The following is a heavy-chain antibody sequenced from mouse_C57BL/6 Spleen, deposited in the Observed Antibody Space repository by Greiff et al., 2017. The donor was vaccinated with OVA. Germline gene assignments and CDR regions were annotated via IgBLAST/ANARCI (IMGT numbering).Heavy chain of an antibody. V-gene: IGHV3-8*01. CDR1: GYSITSDY. Sequence: EVKLMESGPGLAKPSQTLSLTCSVTGYSITSDYWNWIRKFPGNKLEYMGYISYSGSTYYNPSLKSRISITRDTSKNQYYLQLNSVTTEDTATYDCARSAYDGSSYWYFDVWGTGTTVTVSS. J-gene: IGHJ1*03. CDR3: ARSAYDGSSYWYFDV. D-gene: IGHD1-1*01. CDR2: ISYSGST.